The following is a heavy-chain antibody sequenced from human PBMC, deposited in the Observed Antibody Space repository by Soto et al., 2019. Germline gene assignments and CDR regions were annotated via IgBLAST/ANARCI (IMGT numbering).Heavy chain of an antibody. Sequence: EVQLVESGGGLVKPGGSLRLSCAASGCTLSSYSMNWVRQAPGKGLEWVSSISSSSSYIYYADSVKGRFTISRDNAKNSLYLQINSLRAEDTAVYYCARATRNDYGDYGFSDAFDIWGQGTMVTVSS. CDR3: ARATRNDYGDYGFSDAFDI. D-gene: IGHD4-17*01. V-gene: IGHV3-21*01. CDR2: ISSSSSYI. J-gene: IGHJ3*02. CDR1: GCTLSSYS.